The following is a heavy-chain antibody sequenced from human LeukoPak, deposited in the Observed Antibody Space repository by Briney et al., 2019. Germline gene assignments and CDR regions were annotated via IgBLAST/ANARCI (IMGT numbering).Heavy chain of an antibody. CDR2: NNHSGST. CDR3: ATTWNPSYGSGLGIQH. D-gene: IGHD3-10*01. Sequence: SETLSLTCAVYGGSFSGYYWSWIRQPPGKGLEWIGENNHSGSTNYNPSLKSRVTISVDTSKNQFSLKLSSVTAADTAVYYCATTWNPSYGSGLGIQHWGQGTLVTVSS. J-gene: IGHJ1*01. V-gene: IGHV4-34*01. CDR1: GGSFSGYY.